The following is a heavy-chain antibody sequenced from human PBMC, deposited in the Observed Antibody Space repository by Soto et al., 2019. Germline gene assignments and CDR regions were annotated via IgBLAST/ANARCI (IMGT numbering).Heavy chain of an antibody. Sequence: QVQVVQSGDEVKKPGASVKFSCKASGYTFTNYGFSWVRQAPGQGLEWMGWISGYNGNTKYAEKFQGRVTMTTDTSTSTAHMELRSRRSDDTAVYYCAREGQAPYYYYGMDVWGQGPAVTVSS. CDR3: AREGQAPYYYYGMDV. CDR2: ISGYNGNT. V-gene: IGHV1-18*01. J-gene: IGHJ6*02. CDR1: GYTFTNYG.